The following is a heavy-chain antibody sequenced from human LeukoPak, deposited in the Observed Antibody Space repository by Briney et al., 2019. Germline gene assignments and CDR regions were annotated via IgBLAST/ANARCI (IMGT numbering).Heavy chain of an antibody. CDR2: INPNSGGT. CDR1: GYTFTGYY. CDR3: ARGRPTVTTSKYNWFDP. J-gene: IGHJ5*02. V-gene: IGHV1-2*02. Sequence: ASVKVSCKASGYTFTGYYMHWVRQAPGQGLEWMGWINPNSGGTNYAQKFQGRVTMTRDTSISTAYMELSRLRSDDTAVYYCARGRPTVTTSKYNWFDPWGQGTLVTVSS. D-gene: IGHD4-17*01.